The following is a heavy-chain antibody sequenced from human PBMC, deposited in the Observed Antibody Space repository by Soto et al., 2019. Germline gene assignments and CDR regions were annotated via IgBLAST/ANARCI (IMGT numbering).Heavy chain of an antibody. CDR2: IWYDGSNK. D-gene: IGHD3-3*01. J-gene: IGHJ6*03. CDR1: GFTFSSYG. V-gene: IGHV3-33*01. CDR3: ARGTHSSMIFGVVIRPNDYYYYYMDV. Sequence: GGSLRLSCAASGFTFSSYGMHWVRQAPGKGLEWVAVIWYDGSNKYYADSVKGRFTISRDNSKNTLYLQMNSLRAEDTAVYYCARGTHSSMIFGVVIRPNDYYYYYMDVWGKGTTVTVSS.